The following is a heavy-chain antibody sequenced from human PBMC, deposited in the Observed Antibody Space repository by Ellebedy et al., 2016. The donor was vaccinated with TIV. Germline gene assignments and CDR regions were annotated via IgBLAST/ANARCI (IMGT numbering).Heavy chain of an antibody. V-gene: IGHV4-4*07. CDR2: IYTSGSS. CDR3: ARNRMKWKDKDYYYLDV. Sequence: SETLSLTXTVSGDSMRSSTHYWSWVRQPAGKGLEWIGRIYTSGSSFNYNPSLRGRATMSVYTSTNEFSLKLSSVTAADTAVYYCARNRMKWKDKDYYYLDVWGKGTTVTVSS. D-gene: IGHD1-1*01. J-gene: IGHJ6*03. CDR1: GDSMRSSTHY.